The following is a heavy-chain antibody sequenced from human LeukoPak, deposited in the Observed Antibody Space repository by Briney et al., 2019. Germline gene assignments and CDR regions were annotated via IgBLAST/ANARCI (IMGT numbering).Heavy chain of an antibody. CDR2: LFYSGST. Sequence: SETLSLTCSVSGDSISSTNYYWGWIRQPPGKGLEWIGSLFYSGSTYYNPSLKSRVTISVDTSKSQFSLKLSSVTAADTAVYYCARSGLSATGEFDYWGQGTLVTVSS. CDR3: ARSGLSATGEFDY. J-gene: IGHJ4*02. V-gene: IGHV4-39*07. CDR1: GDSISSTNYY. D-gene: IGHD2-15*01.